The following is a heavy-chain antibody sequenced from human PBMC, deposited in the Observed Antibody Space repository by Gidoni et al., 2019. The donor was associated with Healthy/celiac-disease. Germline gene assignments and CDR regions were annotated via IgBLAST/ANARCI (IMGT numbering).Heavy chain of an antibody. CDR2: ISYDGSNK. V-gene: IGHV3-30*04. CDR1: GLTFRSYA. J-gene: IGHJ4*02. Sequence: QVQLVESGGGVVQPGRSLRLACAASGLTFRSYAMHWVRQAPGKGLGWLAVISYDGSNKYYADSVKGRFTISRDNSKNTLYLQMNSLRAEDTAVYYCAGLYNCNDRDYWGQGTLVTGSS. D-gene: IGHD1-1*01. CDR3: AGLYNCNDRDY.